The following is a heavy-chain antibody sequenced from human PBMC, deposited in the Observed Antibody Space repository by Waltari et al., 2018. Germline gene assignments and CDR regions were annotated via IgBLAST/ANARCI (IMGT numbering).Heavy chain of an antibody. CDR1: GYTFTGYY. Sequence: QVQLVQSGAEVKKPGASVKVSCKASGYTFTGYYMHWVRQAPGQGLEWMGWINPNSGGTNYAQKFQGRVTMTRDTSISTAYMELSRLRSDDTAVYYCARDANLSRHYVAFDIWGQGTMVTVSS. D-gene: IGHD3-10*02. CDR2: INPNSGGT. J-gene: IGHJ3*02. CDR3: ARDANLSRHYVAFDI. V-gene: IGHV1-2*02.